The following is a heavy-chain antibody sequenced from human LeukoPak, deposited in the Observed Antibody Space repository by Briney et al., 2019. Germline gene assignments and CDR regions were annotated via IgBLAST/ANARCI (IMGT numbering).Heavy chain of an antibody. CDR3: ASLRRQYYYYMDI. Sequence: PGGSLRLSCSASGFTFSLFGMNWVRQAPGKGLEWVSSISGAGHHIYYADSIKGRFVISRDNSKNSVFLQMDGLRAEDTGIYYCASLRRQYYYYMDIWGKGTTVIVS. CDR2: ISGAGHHI. D-gene: IGHD3-10*01. V-gene: IGHV3-21*01. J-gene: IGHJ6*03. CDR1: GFTFSLFG.